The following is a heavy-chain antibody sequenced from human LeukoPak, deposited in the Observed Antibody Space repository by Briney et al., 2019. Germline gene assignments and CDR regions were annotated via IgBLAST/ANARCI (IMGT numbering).Heavy chain of an antibody. V-gene: IGHV3-33*06. D-gene: IGHD3-9*01. CDR1: GFTFSSYG. CDR2: IWYDGSNK. CDR3: AKYFHEGDYNYYYGMDV. J-gene: IGHJ6*02. Sequence: GRSLRLSCAASGFTFSSYGMHWVRQAPGKGLEWVAVIWYDGSNKYYADSVKGRFTISRDNSKNTLYLQMNSLRAEDTALYYCAKYFHEGDYNYYYGMDVWGQGTTVTVSS.